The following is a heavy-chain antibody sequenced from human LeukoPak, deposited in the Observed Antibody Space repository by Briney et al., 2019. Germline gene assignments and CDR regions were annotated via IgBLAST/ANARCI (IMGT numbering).Heavy chain of an antibody. CDR2: INHSGST. J-gene: IGHJ4*02. V-gene: IGHV4-34*01. Sequence: SETLPLTCAVYGGSFSGYYWSWIRQPPGKGLEWIGEINHSGSTNYNPSLKSRVTISVDTSKNQFSLKLSSVTAADTAVYYCARGITWDYWGQGTLVTVSS. D-gene: IGHD3-10*01. CDR3: ARGITWDY. CDR1: GGSFSGYY.